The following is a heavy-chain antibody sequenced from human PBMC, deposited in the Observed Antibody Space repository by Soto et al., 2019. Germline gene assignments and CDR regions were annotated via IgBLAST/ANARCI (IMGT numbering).Heavy chain of an antibody. V-gene: IGHV4-34*01. Sequence: PSETLSLTCAVYGGSFRGYYWSWIRQPPGKGLEWIAEINRSGITNYNPSLKSRVTISVDTSKNQFSLRLSSVTAADAAVYYCARQVPTIGGPFDYWSQGTLVTVSS. CDR3: ARQVPTIGGPFDY. CDR1: GGSFRGYY. J-gene: IGHJ4*02. D-gene: IGHD3-16*01. CDR2: INRSGIT.